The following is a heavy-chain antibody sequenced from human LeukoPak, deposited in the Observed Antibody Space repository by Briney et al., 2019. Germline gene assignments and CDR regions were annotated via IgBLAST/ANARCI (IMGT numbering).Heavy chain of an antibody. CDR3: AGHHPRNTVDF. Sequence: SETLSLTCTVSGGSISSYYWSGIRQPPGKGLEWIGYISYSGSTNSNPSLKSRVTISLDTSKNQFSLKLSSVTAADTAVYYCAGHHPRNTVDFWGQGTLVTVSS. D-gene: IGHD2/OR15-2a*01. J-gene: IGHJ4*02. CDR2: ISYSGST. V-gene: IGHV4-59*08. CDR1: GGSISSYY.